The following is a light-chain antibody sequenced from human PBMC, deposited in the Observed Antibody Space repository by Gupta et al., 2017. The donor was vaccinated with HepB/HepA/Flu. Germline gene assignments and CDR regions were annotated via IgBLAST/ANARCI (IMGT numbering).Light chain of an antibody. V-gene: IGLV2-8*01. J-gene: IGLJ3*02. CDR1: SSDVGGYNY. CDR3: SSDAGSNTLV. CDR2: EVS. Sequence: SALTQPPSASGSPGQSVTISCTGTSSDVGGYNYVSWYQQHPGKAPNLMIYEVSKRPSGVPDRFSGSKSGNTASLTVSGLQAEEEADYYCSSDAGSNTLVFGGGTKLTVL.